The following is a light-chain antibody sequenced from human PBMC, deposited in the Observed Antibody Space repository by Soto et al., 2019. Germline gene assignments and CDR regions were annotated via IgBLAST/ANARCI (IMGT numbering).Light chain of an antibody. CDR2: RNN. Sequence: QSVLTQPPSASETPGQRVTISCSGSSSNIGSNPVNWYQQLPGTAPKLLLYRNNQRPSGLPDRFSGSKSGTSASLAISGLQSEDEADYYCSAWDDSLNGPVFGGGTKLTVL. V-gene: IGLV1-44*01. J-gene: IGLJ3*02. CDR3: SAWDDSLNGPV. CDR1: SSNIGSNP.